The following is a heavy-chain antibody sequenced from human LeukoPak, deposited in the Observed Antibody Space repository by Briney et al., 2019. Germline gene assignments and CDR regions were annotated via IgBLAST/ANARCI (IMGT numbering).Heavy chain of an antibody. D-gene: IGHD2-2*01. Sequence: PGGSLRLSCAASGFTFSSYGMHWVRQAPGKGLEWVAVISYDGSNKYYADSVKGRFTISRDNSKNTLYLQMNSLRAEDTAVYYCAKDLGVPAARYYHYGMDVWGQGTRVTVSS. J-gene: IGHJ6*02. CDR3: AKDLGVPAARYYHYGMDV. CDR2: ISYDGSNK. CDR1: GFTFSSYG. V-gene: IGHV3-30*18.